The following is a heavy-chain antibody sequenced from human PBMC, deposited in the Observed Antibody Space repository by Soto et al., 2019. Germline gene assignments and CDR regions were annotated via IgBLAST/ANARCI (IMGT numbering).Heavy chain of an antibody. V-gene: IGHV4-59*08. D-gene: IGHD5-12*01. J-gene: IGHJ4*02. CDR3: ARRIVATETFGY. CDR2: IYYAGST. CDR1: GGPMISYY. Sequence: PSDTLSLTCTVSGGPMISYYWSWIRQPPGRGLEWIGFIYYAGSTKYNPSLNSRVTISVDTSKNQFSLTVTSVTAADTAVYYCARRIVATETFGYWGQGTLVTVSS.